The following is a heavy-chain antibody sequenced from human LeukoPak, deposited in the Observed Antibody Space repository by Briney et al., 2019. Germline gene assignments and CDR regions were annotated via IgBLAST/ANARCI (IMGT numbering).Heavy chain of an antibody. CDR2: IYYSGSA. Sequence: SETLSLTCTVSGGSISSYYWSWIRQPPGKGLEWIGYIYYSGSANYNPSLKSRVTISVDTSKNQFSLKLSSVTAADTAVYYCARATPRYCSGGSRTYAFDIWGQGTMVTVSS. J-gene: IGHJ3*02. D-gene: IGHD2-15*01. CDR3: ARATPRYCSGGSRTYAFDI. V-gene: IGHV4-59*01. CDR1: GGSISSYY.